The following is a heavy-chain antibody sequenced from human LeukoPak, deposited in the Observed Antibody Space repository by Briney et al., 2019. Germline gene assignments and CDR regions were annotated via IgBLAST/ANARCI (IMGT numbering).Heavy chain of an antibody. D-gene: IGHD3-22*01. V-gene: IGHV3-11*01. CDR1: GFTFSDYY. CDR2: ISSSGSTI. J-gene: IGHJ4*02. CDR3: ARSPYDSSGYYYVDFDY. Sequence: GGSLRLSCAASGFTFSDYYMSWIRQAPGKGLEWVSYISSSGSTIYYADSVKGRFTISRDNAKNSLYLQMNSLRAEDTAVYYCARSPYDSSGYYYVDFDYWGQGTLVTVSS.